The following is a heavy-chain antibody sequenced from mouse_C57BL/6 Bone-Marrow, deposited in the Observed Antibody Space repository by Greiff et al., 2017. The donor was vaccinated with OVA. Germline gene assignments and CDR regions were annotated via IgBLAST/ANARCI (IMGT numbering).Heavy chain of an antibody. CDR2: IYPGDGDT. V-gene: IGHV1-82*01. D-gene: IGHD2-12*01. CDR3: ARLIRRYLDV. J-gene: IGHJ1*03. Sequence: QVQLQQSGPELVKPGASVKISCKASGYAFSSSWMNWVKQRPGKGLEWIGRIYPGDGDTNYNGKFKGKATLTADKSSSTAYMQLSSLTSEDSAVYYCARLIRRYLDVWGTGTTVTVSS. CDR1: GYAFSSSW.